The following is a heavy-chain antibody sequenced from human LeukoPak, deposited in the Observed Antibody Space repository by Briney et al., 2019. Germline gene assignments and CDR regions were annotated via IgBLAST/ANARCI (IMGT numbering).Heavy chain of an antibody. CDR3: AREGPRLDY. Sequence: SVKVSCKASGGTFSSYAISWVRQAPGQGLEWMGGIIPIFGTANYAQKFQGRVTITADESTSPAYMELSSLRSEDTDVYACAREGPRLDYWGQGNLGNVSS. CDR1: GGTFSSYA. CDR2: IIPIFGTA. D-gene: IGHD3-22*01. V-gene: IGHV1-69*13. J-gene: IGHJ4*01.